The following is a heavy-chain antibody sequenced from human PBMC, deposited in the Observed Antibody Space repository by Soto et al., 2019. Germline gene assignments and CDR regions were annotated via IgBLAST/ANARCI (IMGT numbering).Heavy chain of an antibody. Sequence: QLQLEESGPGLVKPSETLSLICTVSGVSISSSSYYWGWIRQPPGKGLEWIGNMYSSGSTYYNPSLKSRVTISVDSSKNRFFLKLNAVTAAETSVYYCAQGMLGDWYFDLWGRGTLVTVSS. V-gene: IGHV4-39*01. J-gene: IGHJ2*01. CDR1: GVSISSSSYY. D-gene: IGHD3-10*01. CDR3: AQGMLGDWYFDL. CDR2: MYSSGST.